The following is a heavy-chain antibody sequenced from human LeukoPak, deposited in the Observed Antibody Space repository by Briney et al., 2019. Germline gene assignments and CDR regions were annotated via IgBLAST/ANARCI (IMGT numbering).Heavy chain of an antibody. CDR1: GFIFSDFS. V-gene: IGHV3-48*01. CDR3: AKGLNYGDYDN. Sequence: GGSLRLSCAASGFIFSDFSMNWVRQAPGKGLDWVSYITASSSAIYYADSVKGRFTISRDNSKNTLYLQMDSLRAEDTALYYCAKGLNYGDYDNWGQGTLVTVSS. D-gene: IGHD4-17*01. J-gene: IGHJ4*02. CDR2: ITASSSAI.